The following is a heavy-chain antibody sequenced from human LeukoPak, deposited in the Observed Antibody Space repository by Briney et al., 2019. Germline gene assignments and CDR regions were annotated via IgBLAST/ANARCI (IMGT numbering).Heavy chain of an antibody. J-gene: IGHJ4*02. CDR1: GGSISSSSYY. V-gene: IGHV4-39*01. CDR3: ARLEVGDIVVVPAAETYYFDY. D-gene: IGHD2-2*01. CDR2: IYYSGST. Sequence: PSETLSLTCTVSGGSISSSSYYLGWIRQPPGKGLERIGSIYYSGSTYYNPSLKSRVTISVDTSKNQFSLKLSSVTAADTAVYYCARLEVGDIVVVPAAETYYFDYWGQGTLVTVSS.